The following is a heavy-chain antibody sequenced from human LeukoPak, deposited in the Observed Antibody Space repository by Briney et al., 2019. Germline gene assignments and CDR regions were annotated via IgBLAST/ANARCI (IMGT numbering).Heavy chain of an antibody. J-gene: IGHJ6*02. D-gene: IGHD2-15*01. CDR3: ARGPVAPYYGLDV. CDR1: GFTFSSYA. V-gene: IGHV3-23*01. Sequence: GGSLRLSCATSGFTFSSYAMSWVRQAPGKGLEWVSAISGSGGSTYYADSVKGRFTISRDNSKNTLYLQMNSLRVEDTAVYYCARGPVAPYYGLDVWGQGTTVTVSS. CDR2: ISGSGGST.